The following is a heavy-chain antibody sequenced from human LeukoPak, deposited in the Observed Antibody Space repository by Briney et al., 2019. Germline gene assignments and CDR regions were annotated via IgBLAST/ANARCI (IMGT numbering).Heavy chain of an antibody. D-gene: IGHD2-21*01. CDR2: IKQDGSEK. V-gene: IGHV3-7*01. CDR1: GGSFSGYY. J-gene: IGHJ5*02. Sequence: ETLSLTCAVYGGSFSGYYWSWIRQPPGKGLEWVANIKQDGSEKYYVDSVKGRLTISRDNAKNSLYLQMNSLRTEDTAVYYCARGGYYSQNWFDPWGQGTLVTVSS. CDR3: ARGGYYSQNWFDP.